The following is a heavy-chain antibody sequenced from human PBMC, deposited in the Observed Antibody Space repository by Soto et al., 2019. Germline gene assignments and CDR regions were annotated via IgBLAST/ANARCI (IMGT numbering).Heavy chain of an antibody. Sequence: QVQLQQWGAGPLRPLETLSLTCGVSGGSFSGYYWAWIRQSPGKGLEWIGEINDRGSINYNPALKGRVRISVDTSKNHYSLNLRSVTAADTAVYSCARESHDILTGPPWVWYFDLWGRGTLVTVSS. J-gene: IGHJ2*01. CDR3: ARESHDILTGPPWVWYFDL. CDR2: INDRGSI. D-gene: IGHD3-9*01. V-gene: IGHV4-34*01. CDR1: GGSFSGYY.